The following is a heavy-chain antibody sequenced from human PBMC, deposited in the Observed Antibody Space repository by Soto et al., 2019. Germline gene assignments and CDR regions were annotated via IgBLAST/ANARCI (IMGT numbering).Heavy chain of an antibody. J-gene: IGHJ5*02. D-gene: IGHD3-10*01. CDR3: ARDVTMVRGASGWFDP. CDR2: IIPILGIA. Sequence: QVQLVQSGAEVKKPGSSVKVSCKASGGTFSSYTISWVRQAPGQGLECMGRIIPILGIANYAQKFQVRVTITADKSTSTAYMELSSLRSEDTAVYYCARDVTMVRGASGWFDPWGQGTLVTVSS. CDR1: GGTFSSYT. V-gene: IGHV1-69*08.